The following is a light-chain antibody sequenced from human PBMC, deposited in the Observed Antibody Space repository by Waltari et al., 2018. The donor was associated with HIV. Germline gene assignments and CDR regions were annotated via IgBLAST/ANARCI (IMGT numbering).Light chain of an antibody. J-gene: IGLJ3*02. CDR1: DSDFGLYNF. Sequence: AVTQPASVSGLPGQSTTISCTGGDSDFGLYNFVSWYQQHSGKPPRLILYDVDSRASGVYVRFSASMSGTTASLTISGRRAEDEAHYYCASFTGDNTVMFGGGTEVTVL. CDR2: DVD. CDR3: ASFTGDNTVM. V-gene: IGLV2-14*03.